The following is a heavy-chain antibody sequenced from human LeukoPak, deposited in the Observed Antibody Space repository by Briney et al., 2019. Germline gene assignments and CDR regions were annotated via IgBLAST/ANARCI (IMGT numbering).Heavy chain of an antibody. CDR1: GFTFSNAW. J-gene: IGHJ4*02. V-gene: IGHV3-15*01. D-gene: IGHD4-17*01. CDR3: TTVALDYGDYVATNFDY. Sequence: GGSLRLSCAASGFTFSNAWMSWVRQAPGKGLEWVGHIKSKTDGGTTDYAAPVKGRFTISRDDSKNTLYLQMNSLKTEDTAVYYCTTVALDYGDYVATNFDYWGQGTLVTVSS. CDR2: IKSKTDGGTT.